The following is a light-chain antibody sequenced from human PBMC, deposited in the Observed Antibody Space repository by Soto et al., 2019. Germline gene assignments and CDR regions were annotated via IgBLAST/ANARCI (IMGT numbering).Light chain of an antibody. CDR2: GVS. Sequence: IVLTQSPGTLSLSPGERATLSCRASQTGSNSYLAWYQQKSGQAPRLLIYGVSTRATGIPARFSGSGSGTEFTLTISSLQSEDFAVYYCQRYNNWPETFGQGSRWIS. CDR1: QTGSNSY. V-gene: IGKV3-15*01. CDR3: QRYNNWPET. J-gene: IGKJ1*01.